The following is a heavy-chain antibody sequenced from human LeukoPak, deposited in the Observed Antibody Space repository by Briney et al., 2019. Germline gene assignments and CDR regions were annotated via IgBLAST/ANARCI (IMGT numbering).Heavy chain of an antibody. Sequence: SETLSLTCTVSGGSITSSGYYWGWIRQPPGKGLDWIASIHYSGITYYNPSLKSRVTISVDTSKNQFSLKLSSVTAADTAVYYCARYGGQSEFDYWGQGTLVTVSS. D-gene: IGHD4-23*01. CDR1: GGSITSSGYY. V-gene: IGHV4-39*01. CDR3: ARYGGQSEFDY. CDR2: IHYSGIT. J-gene: IGHJ4*02.